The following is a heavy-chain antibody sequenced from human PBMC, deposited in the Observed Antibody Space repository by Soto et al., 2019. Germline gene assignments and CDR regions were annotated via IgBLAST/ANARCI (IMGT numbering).Heavy chain of an antibody. CDR3: ARESNILTGYYSYYYYYMDV. Sequence: SVTLSLTCTVSGGSISSGGYYWSWIRQHPRKGLEWIGYIYYSGSTYYNPSLKSRVTISVDTSKNQFSLKLSSVTAADTAVYYCARESNILTGYYSYYYYYMDVWGKGTTVTVSS. D-gene: IGHD3-9*01. J-gene: IGHJ6*03. V-gene: IGHV4-31*03. CDR2: IYYSGST. CDR1: GGSISSGGYY.